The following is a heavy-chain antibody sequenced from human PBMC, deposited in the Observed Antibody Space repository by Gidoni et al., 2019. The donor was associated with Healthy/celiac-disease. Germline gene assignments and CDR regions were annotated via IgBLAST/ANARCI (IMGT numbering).Heavy chain of an antibody. CDR1: GGSISSSSYY. V-gene: IGHV4-39*01. J-gene: IGHJ3*02. CDR3: ARPPNTPYITHNCFDI. Sequence: QLQLQESGPGLVKPSETLSLTCTVSGGSISSSSYYWGWIRQPPGKGLEWIGSIYNSGRTYYNPSLKSRVTISVDTSKNQFSLKLRSVTAADTAVYHCARPPNTPYITHNCFDIWGQGTMVTVSS. CDR2: IYNSGRT. D-gene: IGHD3-10*01.